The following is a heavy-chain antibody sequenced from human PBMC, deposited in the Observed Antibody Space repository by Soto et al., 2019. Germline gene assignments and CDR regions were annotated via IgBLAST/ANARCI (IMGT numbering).Heavy chain of an antibody. V-gene: IGHV1-18*01. Sequence: GASVKVSGKASGYTFTSNVISWVRQAPGQGLEWMGWVSAYSGNTNYAQKIQGRVTMTTDTSTSTAYMELGSLRSDDTAVYFCARDVNYRFVSWGQGTLVTVSS. CDR1: GYTFTSNV. J-gene: IGHJ4*02. CDR2: VSAYSGNT. D-gene: IGHD4-4*01. CDR3: ARDVNYRFVS.